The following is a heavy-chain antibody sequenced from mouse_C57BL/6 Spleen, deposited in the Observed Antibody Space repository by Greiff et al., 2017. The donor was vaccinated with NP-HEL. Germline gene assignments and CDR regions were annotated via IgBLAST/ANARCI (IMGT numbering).Heavy chain of an antibody. J-gene: IGHJ2*01. Sequence: QVQLQQPGAELVKPGASVKLSCKASGYTFTSYWMQWVKQRPGQGLEWIGEIDPSDSYTNYNQKFKGKATLTEDTSSSTAYMQLSSLTSEDSAVYYCARSRGDITTVVATNSFFDYWGQGTTLTVSS. CDR1: GYTFTSYW. CDR2: IDPSDSYT. CDR3: ARSRGDITTVVATNSFFDY. V-gene: IGHV1-50*01. D-gene: IGHD1-1*01.